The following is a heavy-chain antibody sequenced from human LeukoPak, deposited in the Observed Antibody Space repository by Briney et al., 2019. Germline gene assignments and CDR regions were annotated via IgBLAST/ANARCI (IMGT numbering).Heavy chain of an antibody. D-gene: IGHD6-19*01. Sequence: GGSLRLSCAASGITFSSHWMTWVRQAPGKGLEWVAVISYDGSNKYYADSVKGRFTISRDNSKNTLYLQMNSLRAEDTAVYYCASFSVAVAYYYYGMDVWGQGTTVTVSS. V-gene: IGHV3-30-3*01. CDR1: GITFSSHW. J-gene: IGHJ6*02. CDR2: ISYDGSNK. CDR3: ASFSVAVAYYYYGMDV.